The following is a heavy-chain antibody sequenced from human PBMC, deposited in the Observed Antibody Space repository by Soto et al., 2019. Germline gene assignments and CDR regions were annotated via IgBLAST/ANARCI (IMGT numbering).Heavy chain of an antibody. CDR2: ISGSGGST. Sequence: GGFLRLSCAASGFTFSREAMSWVRQAPGKGLEWVSAISGSGGSTYYADSVKGRFTISRDNSKNTLYLQMNSLRAEDTAVYYCAYSSTPFYYWGQGTLVTVSS. J-gene: IGHJ4*02. D-gene: IGHD6-13*01. CDR3: AYSSTPFYY. V-gene: IGHV3-23*01. CDR1: GFTFSREA.